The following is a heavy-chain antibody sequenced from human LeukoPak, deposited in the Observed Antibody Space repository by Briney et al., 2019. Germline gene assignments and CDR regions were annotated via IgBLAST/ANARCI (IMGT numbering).Heavy chain of an antibody. J-gene: IGHJ5*02. CDR3: ARDTTNQWGLLP. V-gene: IGHV1-46*01. CDR1: GYTFTSYD. D-gene: IGHD1-26*01. CDR2: INPSGGST. Sequence: ASVKVSCKASGYTFTSYDMNWVRQAPGQGLEWMGIINPSGGSTSYAQKFQGRVTMTRDTSTSTVYMELSSLRSEDTAVYYCARDTTNQWGLLPWGQGTLVTVSS.